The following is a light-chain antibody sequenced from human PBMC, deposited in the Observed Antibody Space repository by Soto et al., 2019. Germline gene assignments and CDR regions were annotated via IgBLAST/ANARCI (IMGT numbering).Light chain of an antibody. CDR2: EVT. CDR1: SSDVGTYNL. V-gene: IGLV2-23*02. Sequence: QSVLTQPASVSGSPGQSITISCSGTSSDVGTYNLVSWYQQYPGKAPRLMIYEVTKRPSGVSNRFSGSKSGNTASLTISGLQPEDEADDYCCSYAGSSSSLFGTGTKLTDL. J-gene: IGLJ1*01. CDR3: CSYAGSSSSL.